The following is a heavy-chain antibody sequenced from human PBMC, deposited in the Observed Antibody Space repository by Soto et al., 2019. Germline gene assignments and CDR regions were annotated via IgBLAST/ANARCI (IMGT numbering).Heavy chain of an antibody. J-gene: IGHJ1*01. CDR2: ISGGGGST. Sequence: GGSLRLSCAASGFTFSSYAMSWVRQAQGKGLEWVSAISGGGGSTYYADSVKGRFTISRDNTKNTLYLQMNSLRAEDTAVYYCAKPRGTYDSSGYYYFQHWGQGTLVTVSS. CDR3: AKPRGTYDSSGYYYFQH. V-gene: IGHV3-23*01. D-gene: IGHD3-22*01. CDR1: GFTFSSYA.